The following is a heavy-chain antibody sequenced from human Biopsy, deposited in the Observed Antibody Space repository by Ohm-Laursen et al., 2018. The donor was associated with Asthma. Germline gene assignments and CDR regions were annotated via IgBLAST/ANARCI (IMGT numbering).Heavy chain of an antibody. V-gene: IGHV1-24*01. Sequence: SVKVSCKAPGGTFSNFAISWVRQAPGQGLEWLGGHDHEEGGTVNARRFQGRVTMTEDTSTDTAYTELSSLSSDDTAVYYCASDFPKDYVRCNFQFWGQGTLVTVSS. CDR1: GGTFSNFA. J-gene: IGHJ4*02. CDR2: HDHEEGGT. CDR3: ASDFPKDYVRCNFQF. D-gene: IGHD4-17*01.